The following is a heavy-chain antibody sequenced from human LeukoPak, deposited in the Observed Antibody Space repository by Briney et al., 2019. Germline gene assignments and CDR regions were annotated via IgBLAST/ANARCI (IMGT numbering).Heavy chain of an antibody. CDR3: ARDDPSHYDFWSGPHDYGMDV. Sequence: GASVKVSCKASGYTFTSYGISWVRQAPGQGLEWMGWISAYNGNTNYAQKLQGRVTMTTDTSTSTAYMELRSLRSDDTAVYYCARDDPSHYDFWSGPHDYGMDVWGQGTTVTVSS. CDR2: ISAYNGNT. J-gene: IGHJ6*02. CDR1: GYTFTSYG. V-gene: IGHV1-18*01. D-gene: IGHD3-3*01.